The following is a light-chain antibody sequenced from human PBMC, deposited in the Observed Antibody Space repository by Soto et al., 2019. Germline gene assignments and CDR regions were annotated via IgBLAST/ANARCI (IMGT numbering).Light chain of an antibody. J-gene: IGLJ1*01. CDR3: CSYAGSHYD. V-gene: IGLV2-23*01. Sequence: QSVLTQPPSASGTPGQRVTISCSGSSSNIGSNTVNWYQQHPGKAPKLMIYEGSKRPSGGSNRFSGSKSGNTASLTISGLQAEDEADYYCCSYAGSHYDFGTGTKVTVL. CDR2: EGS. CDR1: SSNIGSNT.